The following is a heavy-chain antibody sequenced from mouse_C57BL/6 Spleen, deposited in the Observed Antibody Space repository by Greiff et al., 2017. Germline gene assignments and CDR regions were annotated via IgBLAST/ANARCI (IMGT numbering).Heavy chain of an antibody. D-gene: IGHD2-3*01. V-gene: IGHV1-5*01. Sequence: VQLQQSGTVLARPGASVKMSCKTSGYTFTSYWMHWVKQRPGQGLEWIGAIYPGNSDTSYNQKLKGKAKLTAVTSASTAYMELSSLTNEDSAVYYCTRGDGYSPYAMDYWGQGTSVTVAS. CDR3: TRGDGYSPYAMDY. J-gene: IGHJ4*01. CDR2: IYPGNSDT. CDR1: GYTFTSYW.